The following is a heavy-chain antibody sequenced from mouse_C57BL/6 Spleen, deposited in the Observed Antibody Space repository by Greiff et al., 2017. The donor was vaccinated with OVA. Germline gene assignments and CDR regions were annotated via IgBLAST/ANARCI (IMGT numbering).Heavy chain of an antibody. J-gene: IGHJ1*03. CDR3: ARDGYYDDWYFDV. Sequence: EVNVVESGGDLVKPGGSLKLSCAASGFTFSSYGMSWVRQTPDKRLEWVATISSGGSYTYYPDSVKGRFTISRDNAKNTLYLQMSSLKSEDTAMYYCARDGYYDDWYFDVWGTGTTVTVSS. D-gene: IGHD2-3*01. CDR1: GFTFSSYG. CDR2: ISSGGSYT. V-gene: IGHV5-6*01.